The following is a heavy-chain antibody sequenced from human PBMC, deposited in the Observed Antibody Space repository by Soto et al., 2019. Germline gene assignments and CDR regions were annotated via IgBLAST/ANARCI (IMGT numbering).Heavy chain of an antibody. CDR2: INAGNGNT. CDR3: ARSVTVPAAIGY. J-gene: IGHJ4*02. Sequence: QVQLVQSGAEVKKPGASVKVSCKASGYTFTSYAMHWVRXAXXXXLEWMGWINAGNGNTKYSQKFQGRVTITRDTSASTAYMEXXXLRSEDXAVYYCARSVTVPAAIGYWGQGTLVTVSS. D-gene: IGHD2-2*02. V-gene: IGHV1-3*01. CDR1: GYTFTSYA.